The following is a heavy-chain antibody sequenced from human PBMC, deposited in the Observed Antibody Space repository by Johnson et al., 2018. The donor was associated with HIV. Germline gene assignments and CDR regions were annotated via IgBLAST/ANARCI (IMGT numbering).Heavy chain of an antibody. Sequence: VLLVEYGGGLVQPGGSLRLSCAASGFIFSSYWMSWVRQAPGRGLEWVANIKQDGSEKYYADSVKGRFTISRDNSKNTLYLQMNSLRAEDTAVYYCAKSERAAAVPDAFDIWGQGTMVTVSS. CDR3: AKSERAAAVPDAFDI. J-gene: IGHJ3*02. CDR2: IKQDGSEK. CDR1: GFIFSSYW. D-gene: IGHD6-13*01. V-gene: IGHV3-7*01.